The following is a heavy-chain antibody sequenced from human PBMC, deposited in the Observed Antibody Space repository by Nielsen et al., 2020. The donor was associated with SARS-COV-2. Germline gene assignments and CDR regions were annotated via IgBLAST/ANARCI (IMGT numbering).Heavy chain of an antibody. Sequence: ASVKVSCKASGYSSTTYAIHWARQAPGQRLEGMGWINADNGNTRYSQEFQGRVTINRDTSASTAYMELSSLRSEDTAVYYCARDRQKRFDFWGQGTLVTVSS. V-gene: IGHV1-3*01. CDR1: GYSSTTYA. CDR2: INADNGNT. J-gene: IGHJ4*02. CDR3: ARDRQKRFDF.